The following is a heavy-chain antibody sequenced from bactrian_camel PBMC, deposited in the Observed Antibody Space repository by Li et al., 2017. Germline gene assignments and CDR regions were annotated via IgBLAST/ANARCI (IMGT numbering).Heavy chain of an antibody. Sequence: VQLVESGGGSVQAGGSLRLSCAASGSTGASYCMGWFRQAPGKEREQIARMEGNGRITIADSLKGRFTISKDNAKNILYLQMNSLKPEDTAMYYCAAGGCWGAWTTTWYQPQGYNHWGEGTQVTVS. CDR3: AAGGCWGAWTTTWYQPQGYNH. D-gene: IGHD5*01. V-gene: IGHV3S55*01. J-gene: IGHJ4*01. CDR1: GSTGASYC. CDR2: MEGNGRI.